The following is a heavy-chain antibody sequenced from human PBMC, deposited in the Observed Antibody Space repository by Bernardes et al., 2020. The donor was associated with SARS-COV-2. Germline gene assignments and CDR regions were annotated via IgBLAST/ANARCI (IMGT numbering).Heavy chain of an antibody. J-gene: IGHJ4*02. CDR1: GFTFSSYA. D-gene: IGHD5-18*01. V-gene: IGHV3-23*01. CDR3: AKGRRYTYGPTDY. Sequence: SLRLSCAASGFTFSSYAMSWVRQAPGKGLEWVSAISGSGGSTYYADSVKGRFTISRDNSKNTLFLQMNSLRAEDTAVYYCAKGRRYTYGPTDYWGQGTLVTVSS. CDR2: ISGSGGST.